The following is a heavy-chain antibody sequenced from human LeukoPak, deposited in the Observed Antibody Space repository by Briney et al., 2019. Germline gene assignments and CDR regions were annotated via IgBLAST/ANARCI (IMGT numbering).Heavy chain of an antibody. CDR1: GFTFSSYS. Sequence: GGSLRLSCAASGFTFSSYSMNWVRQAPGKGLEWVSSISSSSSYIYYADSVKGRFTISRDNAKNSLYLQMNSLRAEDTAVYYCAKDLLGIVANDYWGQGTLVTVSS. CDR2: ISSSSSYI. V-gene: IGHV3-21*01. CDR3: AKDLLGIVANDY. D-gene: IGHD5-12*01. J-gene: IGHJ4*02.